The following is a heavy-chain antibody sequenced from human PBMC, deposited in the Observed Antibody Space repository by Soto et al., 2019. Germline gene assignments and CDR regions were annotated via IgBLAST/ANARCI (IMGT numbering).Heavy chain of an antibody. CDR3: ARSDYYGSGSYYNIRFDP. J-gene: IGHJ5*02. CDR1: GGSISSYY. V-gene: IGHV4-59*01. CDR2: IYYSGST. Sequence: SETLSLTCTVSGGSISSYYWSWIRQPPGKGLEWIGYIYYSGSTNYNPSLKSRVTISVDTSKNQFSLKLRSVTAADTAVYYCARSDYYGSGSYYNIRFDPWGQGTLVIVSS. D-gene: IGHD3-10*01.